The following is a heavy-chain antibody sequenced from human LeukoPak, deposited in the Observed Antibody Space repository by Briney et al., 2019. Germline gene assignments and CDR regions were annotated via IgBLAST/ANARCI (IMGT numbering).Heavy chain of an antibody. CDR3: ARGGTVIYYYMDV. CDR1: GGSISSSNW. CDR2: IYHSGST. V-gene: IGHV4-4*02. J-gene: IGHJ6*03. Sequence: PSETLSLTCAVSGGSISSSNWWSWVRQPPGKGLEWIGEIYHSGSTNYNPSLKSRVTISVDKSKNQFSLKLSSVTAADTAVYYCARGGTVIYYYMDVWGKGTTVTVSS. D-gene: IGHD3/OR15-3a*01.